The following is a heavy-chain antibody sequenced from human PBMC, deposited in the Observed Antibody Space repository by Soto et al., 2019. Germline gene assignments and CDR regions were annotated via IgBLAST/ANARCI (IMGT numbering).Heavy chain of an antibody. Sequence: PSETLSLTCTASGASISNYYWNWIRQPPGKGLEWIGHIYNGESTNYNPSLKSRVTISVDTSKNQLSLKLRSVTAADTAVYYCAQTTGWPGFDYWGQGTLVTVSS. CDR2: IYNGEST. CDR3: AQTTGWPGFDY. V-gene: IGHV4-59*01. CDR1: GASISNYY. J-gene: IGHJ4*02. D-gene: IGHD6-19*01.